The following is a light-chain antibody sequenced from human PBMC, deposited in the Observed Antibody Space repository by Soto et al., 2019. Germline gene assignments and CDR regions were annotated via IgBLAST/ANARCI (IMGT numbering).Light chain of an antibody. V-gene: IGKV1-5*01. CDR2: DAS. CDR3: QQYNSFPWT. Sequence: DPQMTQSPSTLSASVGHRVTITFRFSQSISGWLAWYQQKPGKAPKLLIYDASSLESGVPSRFSGTGSGTEFTLTISSLQPEDFATYYCQQYNSFPWTFGQGTNVDI. CDR1: QSISGW. J-gene: IGKJ1*01.